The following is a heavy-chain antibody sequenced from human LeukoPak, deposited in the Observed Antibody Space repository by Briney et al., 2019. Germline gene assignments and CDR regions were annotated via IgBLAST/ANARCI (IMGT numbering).Heavy chain of an antibody. Sequence: ASVKVSCKASGYTFTSYDINWVRQATGQGLEWMGWMNPNSGNTGYAQKFQGRVTMTRNTSISTAYMELSSLRSEDTAVYYCARIYYDILTGYRRLDPWGQGTLVTVSS. CDR3: ARIYYDILTGYRRLDP. V-gene: IGHV1-8*01. D-gene: IGHD3-9*01. CDR2: MNPNSGNT. CDR1: GYTFTSYD. J-gene: IGHJ5*02.